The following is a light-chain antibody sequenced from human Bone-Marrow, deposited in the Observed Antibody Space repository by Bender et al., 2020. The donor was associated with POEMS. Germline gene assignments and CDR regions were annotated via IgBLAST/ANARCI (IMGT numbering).Light chain of an antibody. CDR3: QSYDSDLNGWV. CDR1: RSNIGSET. CDR2: SNN. Sequence: QSVLSQPPSTSGTPGQTITISCSGTRSNIGSETVNWYQQLPGAAPKLLIFSNNQRHTGVPDRISGSQSGTSASLAITGLQSEDEAAYFCQSYDSDLNGWVFGGGTKLTVL. V-gene: IGLV1-44*01. J-gene: IGLJ3*02.